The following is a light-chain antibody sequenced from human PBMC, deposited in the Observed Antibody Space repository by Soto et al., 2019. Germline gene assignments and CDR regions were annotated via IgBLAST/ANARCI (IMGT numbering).Light chain of an antibody. CDR1: QSVSNTY. Sequence: EIVLTQSPGPLSLSPGERATLSCRAGQSVSNTYLAWYQQKPGQAPRLLIYVVSSRATGIPDRFSGSGSGTDFTLTISRVEPEDFAVYYCQQYSSSPWTFGQGTKVEIK. CDR3: QQYSSSPWT. CDR2: VVS. V-gene: IGKV3-20*01. J-gene: IGKJ1*01.